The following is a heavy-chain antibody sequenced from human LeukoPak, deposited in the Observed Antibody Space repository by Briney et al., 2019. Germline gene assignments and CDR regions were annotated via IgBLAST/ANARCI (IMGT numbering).Heavy chain of an antibody. CDR1: GGSVSSSSYF. J-gene: IGHJ4*02. D-gene: IGHD4-17*01. V-gene: IGHV4-61*02. CDR3: ARSTMTTTVDY. CDR2: IYFTMTT. Sequence: SSQTLSLTCSVSGGSVSSSSYFWSWIRQPAGKGLEWIGRIYFTMTTNYNPPLKSRVTMSLDTSKNQFSLKLSSVTAADTAVYYCARSTMTTTVDYWGQGTLVTVSS.